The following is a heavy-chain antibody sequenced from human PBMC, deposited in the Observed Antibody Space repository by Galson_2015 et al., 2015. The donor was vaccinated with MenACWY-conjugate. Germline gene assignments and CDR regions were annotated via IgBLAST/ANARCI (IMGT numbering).Heavy chain of an antibody. Sequence: SLRLSCAASGFTFSDYDMSWIRQAPGKGLEWVSYISSGGSSINHAEFVKGRFTISRDNAKNSQYLQMNSLRAEDTAVYYCAREGDAATEFDYWGHGTLVTVSS. V-gene: IGHV3-11*01. J-gene: IGHJ4*01. CDR1: GFTFSDYD. CDR3: AREGDAATEFDY. D-gene: IGHD3-16*01. CDR2: ISSGGSSI.